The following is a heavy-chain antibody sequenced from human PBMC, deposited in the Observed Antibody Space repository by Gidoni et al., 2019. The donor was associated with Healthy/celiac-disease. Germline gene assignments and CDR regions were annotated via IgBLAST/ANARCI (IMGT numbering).Heavy chain of an antibody. D-gene: IGHD2-2*01. CDR3: AVEPCSSTSCRPFDS. Sequence: QGQRGQAGAEGKKPGSAVKVAGKASGGTCSSYAFSWVRQAPGQGLEWMGGIIPIFGSANYAQNFQGRVTITADDSPSTAFMALSSLRSVDTAVYSCAVEPCSSTSCRPFDSWGQGTLVTVSS. V-gene: IGHV1-69*01. CDR1: GGTCSSYA. CDR2: IIPIFGSA. J-gene: IGHJ4*02.